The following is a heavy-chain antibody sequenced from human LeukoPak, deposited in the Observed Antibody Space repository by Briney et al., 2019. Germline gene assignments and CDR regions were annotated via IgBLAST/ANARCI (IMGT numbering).Heavy chain of an antibody. CDR3: AKELSNYAGRYYYMDV. Sequence: PGGSLRLSCAASGFTFSSYGMHWVRQAPGKGLEWVAFIRYDGSNKYYADSVKGRFTISRDNSKNTLYLQMNSLRAEDTAVYYCAKELSNYAGRYYYMDVWGKGTTVTVSS. CDR2: IRYDGSNK. J-gene: IGHJ6*03. D-gene: IGHD4-11*01. CDR1: GFTFSSYG. V-gene: IGHV3-30*02.